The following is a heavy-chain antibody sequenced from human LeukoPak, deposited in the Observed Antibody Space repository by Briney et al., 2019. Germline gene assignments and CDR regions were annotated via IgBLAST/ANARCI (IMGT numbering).Heavy chain of an antibody. CDR1: GYTFTSYD. CDR3: ARGSAAAGSSGGY. D-gene: IGHD6-13*01. Sequence: ASVKVSCKASGYTFTSYDINWVRQATGQGLEWMGWMNPNSGNTGYAQKFQGRVTITRNTSISTAYMGLSSLRSEDTAVYYCARGSAAAGSSGGYWGQGTLVTVSS. CDR2: MNPNSGNT. V-gene: IGHV1-8*03. J-gene: IGHJ4*02.